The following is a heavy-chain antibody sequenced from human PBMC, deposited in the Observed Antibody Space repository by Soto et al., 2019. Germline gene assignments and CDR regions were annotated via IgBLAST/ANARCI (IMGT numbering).Heavy chain of an antibody. J-gene: IGHJ5*02. D-gene: IGHD2-15*01. CDR3: ARGEGYCSGGSCYRWFDP. CDR1: GYTFTKYA. CDR2: INAGNGNT. V-gene: IGHV1-3*01. Sequence: QVQLVQSGAGVKKPGASVKVSCKASGYTFTKYALHWVRQAPGQRLEWMGRINAGNGNTKCSQKFQGRVTITTDTSASTAYMELSSLRSEDTAVYYCARGEGYCSGGSCYRWFDPWGQGTLVTVSS.